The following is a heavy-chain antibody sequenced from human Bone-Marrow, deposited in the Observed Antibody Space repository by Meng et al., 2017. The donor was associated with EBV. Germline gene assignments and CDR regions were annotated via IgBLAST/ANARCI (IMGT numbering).Heavy chain of an antibody. CDR2: ITAYNGLT. J-gene: IGHJ4*02. CDR3: ARNPRSEYSSYDY. D-gene: IGHD5-12*01. Sequence: QVPLVHSGAEVKKPGATVKCSCKSSGYPFTSYGVTWVRKAPGQGLEWMGWITAYNGLTRYEQKFQGRVMLTTDTSTTTAYMELRSLTFDDTAVYYCARNPRSEYSSYDYWGQGTLVTVSS. CDR1: GYPFTSYG. V-gene: IGHV1-18*01.